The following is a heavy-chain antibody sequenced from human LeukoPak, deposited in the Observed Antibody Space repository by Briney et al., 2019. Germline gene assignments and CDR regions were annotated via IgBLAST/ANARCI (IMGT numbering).Heavy chain of an antibody. CDR3: ARGSYSGSYRYWFDP. Sequence: ASVKVSCKASGYTFTAYYMRWVRQAPGQGLEWMGWINPNSGVTNYAQKFQGRVTMTRDTSISTAYMELSRLRSDDTAVYYCARGSYSGSYRYWFDPWGQGTLVTVSS. CDR1: GYTFTAYY. D-gene: IGHD1-26*01. V-gene: IGHV1-2*02. CDR2: INPNSGVT. J-gene: IGHJ5*02.